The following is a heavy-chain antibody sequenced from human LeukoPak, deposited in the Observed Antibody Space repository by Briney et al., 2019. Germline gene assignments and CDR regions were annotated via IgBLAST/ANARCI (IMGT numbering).Heavy chain of an antibody. CDR1: GGSISSYY. V-gene: IGHV4-34*01. CDR2: INHSGST. Sequence: PSETLSLTCTVSGGSISSYYWSWIRQPPGKGLEWIGEINHSGSTNYNPSLKSRVTISVDTSKNQFSLNLNSVTAADTAVYYCARVGNTIFGVVIGDAFDIWGQGAMVTVSS. CDR3: ARVGNTIFGVVIGDAFDI. J-gene: IGHJ3*02. D-gene: IGHD3-3*01.